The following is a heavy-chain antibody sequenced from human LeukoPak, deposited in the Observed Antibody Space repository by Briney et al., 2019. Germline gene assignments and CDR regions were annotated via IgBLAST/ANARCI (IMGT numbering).Heavy chain of an antibody. J-gene: IGHJ3*02. V-gene: IGHV1-2*02. D-gene: IGHD6-13*01. CDR2: INPNSGGT. CDR1: GYTFTGYY. Sequence: VASVKVSCKAFGYTFTGYYMHWVRQAPGQGLEWMGWINPNSGGTNYAQKFQGRVTMTRDTSISTAYMELSRLKSDDTAVYYCARSYSSSWYIVFDIWGQGTMVTVSS. CDR3: ARSYSSSWYIVFDI.